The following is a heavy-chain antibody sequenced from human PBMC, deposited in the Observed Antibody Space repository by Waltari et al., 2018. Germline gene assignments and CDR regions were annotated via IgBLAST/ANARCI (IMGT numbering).Heavy chain of an antibody. Sequence: QVQLVQSGAAVKKPGASVKVPCKASGYTFTSYDLHWVRQATGQGLEGMGWMNPNSGNTGYAQRFQGRVTITSNTSISTAYMELSSLRSEDTAVYYCARCSGGSCADYWGQGTLVTVSS. CDR1: GYTFTSYD. D-gene: IGHD2-15*01. J-gene: IGHJ4*02. V-gene: IGHV1-8*01. CDR2: MNPNSGNT. CDR3: ARCSGGSCADY.